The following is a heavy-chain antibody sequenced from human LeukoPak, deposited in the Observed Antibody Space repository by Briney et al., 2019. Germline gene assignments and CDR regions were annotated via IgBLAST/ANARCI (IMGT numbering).Heavy chain of an antibody. CDR2: LGTDGTYT. CDR1: GFNLRDYW. D-gene: IGHD4-11*01. J-gene: IGHJ5*02. Sequence: GGSLRLSCAASGFNLRDYWMHWVRQAPGKGLVWVSRLGTDGTYTNYADSVRGRFTISRDNAKNTLYLQMDGLRAEDTAFYYCVRDPSNSGNWFDLWGQGTLVTVSS. V-gene: IGHV3-74*01. CDR3: VRDPSNSGNWFDL.